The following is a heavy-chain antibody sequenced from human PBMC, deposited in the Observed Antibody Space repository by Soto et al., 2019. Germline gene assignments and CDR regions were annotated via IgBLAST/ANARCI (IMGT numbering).Heavy chain of an antibody. CDR1: GGSISSGDYY. Sequence: PSETLSLTCTVSGGSISSGDYYWSWIRQPPGKGLEWIGYIYYSGSTYYNPSLKSRVTISVDTSKNQFSLKLSSVTAADTAVYYCARADSGSYYFDYWGQGTLVTVSS. CDR3: ARADSGSYYFDY. D-gene: IGHD1-26*01. V-gene: IGHV4-30-4*01. CDR2: IYYSGST. J-gene: IGHJ4*02.